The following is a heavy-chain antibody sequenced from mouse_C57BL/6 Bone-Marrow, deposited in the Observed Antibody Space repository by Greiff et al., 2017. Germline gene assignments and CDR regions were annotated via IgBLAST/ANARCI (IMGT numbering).Heavy chain of an antibody. D-gene: IGHD1-1*01. J-gene: IGHJ1*03. V-gene: IGHV1-81*01. Sequence: VQLQQSGAELARPGASVKLSCQASGYTFTSYGISWVKQRTGQGLEWIGEIYPRSGNTYYTEKFKGKATLTADKSSSKAYMELRSLTSEDSAVYFCALYYGSIVYWYFDVWGTGTTVTVSS. CDR1: GYTFTSYG. CDR3: ALYYGSIVYWYFDV. CDR2: IYPRSGNT.